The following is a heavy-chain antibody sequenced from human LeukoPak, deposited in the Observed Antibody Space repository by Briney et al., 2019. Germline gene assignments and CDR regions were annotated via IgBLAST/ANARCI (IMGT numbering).Heavy chain of an antibody. D-gene: IGHD1-26*01. CDR3: ARDPYSGSYYGRHFDY. V-gene: IGHV1-69*05. Sequence: SVKVSCKASGGTFSSYAISWVRQAPGQGLEWMGGIIPIFGTANYAQKFQGRVTITTDESTSTAYMELSSLRSEDTAVYYCARDPYSGSYYGRHFDYWGQGTLVTVSS. J-gene: IGHJ4*02. CDR1: GGTFSSYA. CDR2: IIPIFGTA.